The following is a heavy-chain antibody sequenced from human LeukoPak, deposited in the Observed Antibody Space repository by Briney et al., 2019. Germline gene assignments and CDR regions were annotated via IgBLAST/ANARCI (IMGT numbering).Heavy chain of an antibody. V-gene: IGHV3-48*01. J-gene: IGHJ4*02. D-gene: IGHD1-26*01. CDR3: VRKIVGATSSFDH. CDR2: ISSSSSTI. Sequence: PGGSLRLSCAASGFTFSSYSMNWVRQAPGKGLEWVSYISSSSSTIYYADSVKGRFTISRDNAKNSLYLQMNSLRAEDTAVYYCVRKIVGATSSFDHWGQGILVTVSS. CDR1: GFTFSSYS.